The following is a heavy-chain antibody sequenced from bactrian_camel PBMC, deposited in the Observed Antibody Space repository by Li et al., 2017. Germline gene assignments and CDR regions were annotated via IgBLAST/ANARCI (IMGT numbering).Heavy chain of an antibody. D-gene: IGHD3*01. CDR3: ASDTCSGGIEFVVH. J-gene: IGHJ4*01. CDR2: ILSDGSI. V-gene: IGHV3S55*01. Sequence: HVQLVESGGGSVQAGGSLRLSCEVSGYTFTYSWCDVGWYRQAPGKEREEVATILSDGSISYADFVKGRFILAQDNAKRTLYLQLNNLKPEDTGMYYCASDTCSGGIEFVVHWGQGTQVTVS. CDR1: GYTFTYSWCD.